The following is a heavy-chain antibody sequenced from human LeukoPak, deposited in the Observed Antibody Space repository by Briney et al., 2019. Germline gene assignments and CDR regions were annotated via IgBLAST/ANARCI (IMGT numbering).Heavy chain of an antibody. V-gene: IGHV1-18*01. CDR1: GYTFTSYG. CDR2: ISAYNGNT. CDR3: ARDLRFLEWLFMDV. J-gene: IGHJ6*02. Sequence: APVKVSCKASGYTFTSYGISWVRQAPGQGLEWMGWISAYNGNTNYAQKLQGRVTMTTDTSTSTAYMELRSLRSDDTAVYYCARDLRFLEWLFMDVWGQGTTVTVSS. D-gene: IGHD3-3*01.